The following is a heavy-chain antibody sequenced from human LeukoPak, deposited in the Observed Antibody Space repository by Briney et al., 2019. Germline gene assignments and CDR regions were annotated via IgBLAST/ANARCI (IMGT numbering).Heavy chain of an antibody. CDR2: ISYDGSNK. V-gene: IGHV3-30*18. Sequence: GGSLRLSCAASGFTFSSYGMHWVREAPGKGLEWVAVISYDGSNKYYADSVKGRFTISRDNSKNTLYLQMNSLRAEDTAVYYCAKDQDYYGSGRPYYGMDVWGQGTTVTVSS. CDR1: GFTFSSYG. J-gene: IGHJ6*02. CDR3: AKDQDYYGSGRPYYGMDV. D-gene: IGHD3-10*01.